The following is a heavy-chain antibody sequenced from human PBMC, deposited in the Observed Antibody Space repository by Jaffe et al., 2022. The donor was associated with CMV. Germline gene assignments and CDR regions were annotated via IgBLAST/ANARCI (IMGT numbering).Heavy chain of an antibody. J-gene: IGHJ4*02. CDR3: ARDPPPGAAAAEGAFDY. CDR2: IWYDGSNK. CDR1: GFTFSSYG. D-gene: IGHD6-13*01. Sequence: QVQLVESGGGVVQPGRSLRLSCAASGFTFSSYGMHWVRQAPGKGLEWVAVIWYDGSNKYYADSVKGRFTISRDNSKNTLYLQMNSLRAEDTAVYYCARDPPPGAAAAEGAFDYWGQGTLVTVSS. V-gene: IGHV3-33*08.